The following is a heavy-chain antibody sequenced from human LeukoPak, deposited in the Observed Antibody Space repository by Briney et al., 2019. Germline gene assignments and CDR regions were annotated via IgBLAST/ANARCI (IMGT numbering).Heavy chain of an antibody. CDR3: ARLVLSFDY. J-gene: IGHJ4*02. D-gene: IGHD6-19*01. V-gene: IGHV4-39*07. CDR1: GGSISSSSYY. Sequence: SETLSLTCTVSGGSISSSSYYWSWIRQPPGKGLEWIGEINHSGSTNYNPSLKSRVTISVDTSKNQFSLKLSSVTAADTAVYYCARLVLSFDYWGQGTLVTVSS. CDR2: INHSGST.